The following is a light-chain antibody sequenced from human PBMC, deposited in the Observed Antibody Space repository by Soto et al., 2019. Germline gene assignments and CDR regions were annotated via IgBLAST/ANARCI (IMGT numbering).Light chain of an antibody. J-gene: IGLJ1*01. CDR2: DVS. Sequence: QSVLTQPRSVSGSPGQSVTISCTGTSSDVGGYNYVSWYQQHPGKAPKLMIYDVSKRPSGVPDRFSGSNSGNTASLTISGLQAEDEADYYCCSYAGSYNFGVFGTGTKLTVL. CDR1: SSDVGGYNY. V-gene: IGLV2-11*01. CDR3: CSYAGSYNFGV.